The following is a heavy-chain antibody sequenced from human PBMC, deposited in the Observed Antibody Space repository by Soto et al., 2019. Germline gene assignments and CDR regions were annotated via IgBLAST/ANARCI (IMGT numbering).Heavy chain of an antibody. D-gene: IGHD3-22*01. CDR2: MIPIVGTA. Sequence: QVQLVQSGAEVKKPGSSVKVSCKASGGTFSSYAISWVRQAPGQGLEWMGGMIPIVGTANYAQKFQGRVTITEDESTSTAYMELSSLRSEDTAVYYCASTRVTMIVVVIPFFAYWGQGTLVTVSS. CDR1: GGTFSSYA. J-gene: IGHJ4*02. CDR3: ASTRVTMIVVVIPFFAY. V-gene: IGHV1-69*01.